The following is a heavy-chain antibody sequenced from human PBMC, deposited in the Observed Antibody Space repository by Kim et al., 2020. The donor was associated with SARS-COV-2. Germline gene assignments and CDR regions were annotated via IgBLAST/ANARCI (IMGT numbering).Heavy chain of an antibody. Sequence: SETLSLTCTVSGGSISSYYWSWIRQPPGKGLEWIGYIYYSGSTNYNPSLKSRVTISVDTSKNQFSLKLSSVTAADTAVYYCARRSDYWGQGTLVTVSS. CDR3: ARRSDY. J-gene: IGHJ4*02. CDR1: GGSISSYY. CDR2: IYYSGST. V-gene: IGHV4-59*08.